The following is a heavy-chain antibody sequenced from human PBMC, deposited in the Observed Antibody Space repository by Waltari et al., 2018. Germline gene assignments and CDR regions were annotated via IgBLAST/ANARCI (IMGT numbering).Heavy chain of an antibody. V-gene: IGHV1-2*06. CDR3: ARSGGGTTSFGVAE. D-gene: IGHD3-3*01. Sequence: QVQLVQSGAEVKKSGASVKVSCKASGYTFTDFFIHWVRQAPGQGREGKGRIKPKSGETSYAQGFQGRVTMTGDTSISTAYMEVTGLRSDDTAIYYCARSGGGTTSFGVAEWGQGSLVTVSS. CDR1: GYTFTDFF. J-gene: IGHJ4*02. CDR2: IKPKSGET.